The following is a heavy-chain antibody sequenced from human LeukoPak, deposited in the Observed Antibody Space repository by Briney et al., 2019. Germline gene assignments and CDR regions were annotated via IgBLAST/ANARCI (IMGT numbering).Heavy chain of an antibody. Sequence: NPGGSLRLSCAASGFTFSDYYMSWIRQAPGKGLEWVSYISSSGSTIYYADSVKGRFTISRDNAKNSLYLQMNSLRAEDTALYYCAKGIGPIAAAAMLVWGQGTLVTVSS. J-gene: IGHJ4*02. CDR2: ISSSGSTI. CDR1: GFTFSDYY. V-gene: IGHV3-11*01. CDR3: AKGIGPIAAAAMLV. D-gene: IGHD6-13*01.